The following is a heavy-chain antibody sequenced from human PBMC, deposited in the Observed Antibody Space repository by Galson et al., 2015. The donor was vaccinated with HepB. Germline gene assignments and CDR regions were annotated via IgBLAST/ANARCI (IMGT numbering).Heavy chain of an antibody. CDR1: GFTFSDYY. J-gene: IGHJ4*02. D-gene: IGHD4-17*01. V-gene: IGHV3-11*06. Sequence: SLRLSCAASGFTFSDYYMSWIRQAPGKGLEWVSYISTNTLHTNYADSVKGRLTISRDNARNSLYLQLNSLRAEDTAVYYCARVADVDSGAHSQFDFWGQGTLVTVSS. CDR2: ISTNTLHT. CDR3: ARVADVDSGAHSQFDF.